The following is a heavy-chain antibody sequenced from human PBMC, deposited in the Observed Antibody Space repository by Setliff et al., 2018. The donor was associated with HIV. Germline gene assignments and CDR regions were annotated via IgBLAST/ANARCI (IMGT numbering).Heavy chain of an antibody. J-gene: IGHJ4*02. V-gene: IGHV4-61*01. CDR1: GYSISSGYY. D-gene: IGHD1-26*01. CDR2: VYYSRTSSHENFFHTGTT. Sequence: SETLSLTCTVSGYSISSGYYWGWIRQPPGKGLEWIGYVYYSRTSSHENFFHTGTTKYNPSLESRVTTSQDTSKNQFSLRLNSVTAADTAVYYCATYWGGEGGRGYWGQGTLVTVSS. CDR3: ATYWGGEGGRGY.